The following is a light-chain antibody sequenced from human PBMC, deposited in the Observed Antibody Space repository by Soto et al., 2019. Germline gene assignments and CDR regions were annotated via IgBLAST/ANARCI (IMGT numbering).Light chain of an antibody. CDR3: QQYSNWPKT. CDR2: GAF. J-gene: IGKJ1*01. CDR1: QRITEK. V-gene: IGKV3-15*01. Sequence: EIVITQSPCTLSVSPGERATLSCRASQRITEKVVWYQQKPGQAPRLLIFGAFTSAAGVPARFSGSGSGTEFTLHISSLQSEDSAVYFCQQYSNWPKTFGQGTK.